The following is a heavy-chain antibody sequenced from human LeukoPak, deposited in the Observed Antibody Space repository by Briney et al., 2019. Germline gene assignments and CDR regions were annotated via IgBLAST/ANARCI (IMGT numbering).Heavy chain of an antibody. Sequence: GGSLRLSCAVSGFPLSSYAMSWVRQAPGKGLEWVSATSSSDAGTYYADSVKGRFTISRDNSKNTLYLQMNSLRAEDTAVYYCAKQLATFKYFQHWGQGTLVTVSS. V-gene: IGHV3-23*01. CDR1: GFPLSSYA. D-gene: IGHD3-16*01. CDR2: TSSSDAGT. CDR3: AKQLATFKYFQH. J-gene: IGHJ1*01.